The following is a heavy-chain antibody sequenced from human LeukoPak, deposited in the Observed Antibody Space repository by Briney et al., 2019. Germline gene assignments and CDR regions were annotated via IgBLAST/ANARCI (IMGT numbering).Heavy chain of an antibody. CDR2: INSDGSST. V-gene: IGHV3-74*01. Sequence: QDGGSLRLSCAASGFTFSSYWMHWVRQAPGKGLVWVSRINSDGSSTSYADSVKGRFTISRDNAKNTLYLQMNSLRAEDTAVYYCARGGPIYYYGMDVWGKGTTVTVSS. CDR3: ARGGPIYYYGMDV. D-gene: IGHD3-10*01. J-gene: IGHJ6*04. CDR1: GFTFSSYW.